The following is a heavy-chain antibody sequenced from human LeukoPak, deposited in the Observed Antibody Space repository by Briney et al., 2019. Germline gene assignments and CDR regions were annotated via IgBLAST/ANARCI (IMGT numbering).Heavy chain of an antibody. J-gene: IGHJ4*02. CDR1: GFTFSSSW. CDR3: ARDNPPDY. CDR2: IKQDGSEK. Sequence: GGSLRLSCVASGFTFSSSWMSWVRQAPGKGLEWVANIKQDGSEKSYVESVRGRFTISRDNAKNSLYLQLNSLRAEDTALYYCARDNPPDYWGQGTPVTVSS. V-gene: IGHV3-7*03.